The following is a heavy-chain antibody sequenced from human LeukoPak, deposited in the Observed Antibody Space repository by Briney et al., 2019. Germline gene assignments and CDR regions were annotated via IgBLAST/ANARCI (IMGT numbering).Heavy chain of an antibody. CDR3: ANEIRPNDY. CDR2: IYSGGNT. J-gene: IGHJ4*02. V-gene: IGHV3-53*01. CDR1: GLTVSSKS. Sequence: GGSLRLSCAASGLTVSSKSMSWVRQAPGKGLEWVSVIYSGGNTYYADSVKGRFTISRDNSKNTLYLQMNSLRADDTAVYYCANEIRPNDYWGQGTLVTVSS. D-gene: IGHD5-24*01.